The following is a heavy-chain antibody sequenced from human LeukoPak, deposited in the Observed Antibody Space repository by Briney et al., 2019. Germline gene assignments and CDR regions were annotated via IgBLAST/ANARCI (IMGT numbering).Heavy chain of an antibody. V-gene: IGHV4-59*12. D-gene: IGHD3-10*01. J-gene: IGHJ4*02. CDR2: IYYSGST. Sequence: SETLSLTCTVSGGSISSYYWSWIRQPPGKGLEWIGYIYYSGSTNYNPSLKSRVTISVDTSKNQSSLKLSSVTAADTAVYYCASFYYGSGSYPDYWGQGTLVTVSS. CDR1: GGSISSYY. CDR3: ASFYYGSGSYPDY.